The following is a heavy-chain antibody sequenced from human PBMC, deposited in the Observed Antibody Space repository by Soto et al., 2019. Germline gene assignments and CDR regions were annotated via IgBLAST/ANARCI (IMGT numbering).Heavy chain of an antibody. CDR1: GYTFTGYY. Sequence: ASVKVSCKASGYTFTGYYMHWVRQAPGQGLEWMGWINPNSGGTNYAQKFQGRVTMTRGTSISTAYMELSRLRSDDTAVYYCARDKEYQLLLRGNWFDPWGQGTLVTVSS. V-gene: IGHV1-2*02. CDR3: ARDKEYQLLLRGNWFDP. J-gene: IGHJ5*02. D-gene: IGHD2-2*01. CDR2: INPNSGGT.